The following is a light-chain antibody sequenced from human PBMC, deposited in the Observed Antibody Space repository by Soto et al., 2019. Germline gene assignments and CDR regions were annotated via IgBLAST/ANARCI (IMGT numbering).Light chain of an antibody. Sequence: ESVLTQSPGTLSLSPGDRATLSCRASQSVRSGHLAWYQQKPGQAPRLVIYDASTRATGIPDRFSGGGSGTDFTLTISRVEPEDFAVYYCQQYGNLWTFGQGTKLEI. CDR1: QSVRSGH. V-gene: IGKV3-20*01. J-gene: IGKJ2*02. CDR3: QQYGNLWT. CDR2: DAS.